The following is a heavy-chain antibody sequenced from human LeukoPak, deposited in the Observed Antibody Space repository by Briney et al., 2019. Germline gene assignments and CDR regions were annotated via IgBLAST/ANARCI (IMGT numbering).Heavy chain of an antibody. V-gene: IGHV4-28*01. CDR3: ARREEFGEGDY. D-gene: IGHD3-10*01. J-gene: IGHJ4*02. CDR1: GYAMSTSNW. Sequence: SETLSLTCAVSGYAMSTSNWWGWIRQPPGKELEWIGYIYFSGSTNYNPSLKSRVTISVDTSKNQFSLKLNSVTAADTAVYYCARREEFGEGDYWGQGTLVTVSS. CDR2: IYFSGST.